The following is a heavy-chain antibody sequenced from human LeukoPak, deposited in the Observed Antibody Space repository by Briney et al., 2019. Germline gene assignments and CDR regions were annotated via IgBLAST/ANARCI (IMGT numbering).Heavy chain of an antibody. CDR1: GFTFSSYA. CDR2: IKKTGSET. J-gene: IGHJ6*02. CDR3: ARHYYYGMDV. V-gene: IGHV3-7*01. Sequence: GGSLRLSCAASGFTFSSYATSWVRQAPGKGLEWVAYIKKTGSETYYVDSVKGRFTITRDNTRNSLFLQMYSLRAEDTAVYFCARHYYYGMDVWGQGTTVTVSS.